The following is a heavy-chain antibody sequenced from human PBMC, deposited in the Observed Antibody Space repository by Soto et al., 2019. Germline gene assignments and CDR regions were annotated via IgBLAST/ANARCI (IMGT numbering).Heavy chain of an antibody. Sequence: RASVKVSCKASGGTFSSYAISWVRQAPGQGLEWMGGIIPMFATPSYARKFQGRVTITADESTSTVYMELSSLRSEDSAIYYCARFAGSSGYVDYWGQGSLVTVSS. CDR1: GGTFSSYA. CDR2: IIPMFATP. D-gene: IGHD3-22*01. V-gene: IGHV1-69*13. J-gene: IGHJ4*02. CDR3: ARFAGSSGYVDY.